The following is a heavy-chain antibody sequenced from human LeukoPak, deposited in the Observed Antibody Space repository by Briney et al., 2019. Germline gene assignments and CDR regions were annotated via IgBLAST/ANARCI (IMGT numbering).Heavy chain of an antibody. CDR2: THTSGIT. CDR3: AREGGTPNGANEFDH. D-gene: IGHD4/OR15-4a*01. CDR1: GGSISTYY. Sequence: SETLSLTCIVSGGSISTYYWSWIRQPAGKGLEWIGHTHTSGITHYNPSLESRVIMSVDTSTNHLSLTLSSVTAADTAIYYCAREGGTPNGANEFDHWGQGTLVTVSS. J-gene: IGHJ4*02. V-gene: IGHV4-4*07.